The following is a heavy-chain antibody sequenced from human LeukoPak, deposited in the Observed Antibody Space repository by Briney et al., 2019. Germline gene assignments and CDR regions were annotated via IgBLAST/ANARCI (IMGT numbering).Heavy chain of an antibody. J-gene: IGHJ4*02. CDR1: GGSFSGYY. CDR3: ARTKGGYCSSTSCFVDYFDY. Sequence: SETLSLTCAVYGGSFSGYYWSWIRQPPGKGLEWIGEINHSGSTNYNPSLKSRVTISVDTSKNQFSLKLSSVTAADTAVYYCARTKGGYCSSTSCFVDYFDYWGQGTLVTVSS. D-gene: IGHD2-2*01. CDR2: INHSGST. V-gene: IGHV4-34*01.